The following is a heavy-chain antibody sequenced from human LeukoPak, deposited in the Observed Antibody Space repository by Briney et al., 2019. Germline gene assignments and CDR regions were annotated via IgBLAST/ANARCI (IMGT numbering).Heavy chain of an antibody. CDR2: ISGSGGST. CDR1: GFTFSSYN. J-gene: IGHJ5*02. D-gene: IGHD6-13*01. Sequence: GGSLRLSCAASGFTFSSYNMNWVRQAPGKGLEWVSAISGSGGSTYYADSVKGRFTISRDNAKNSLYLQMNSLRAEDTAVYYCAKSIGYSSSCLNPWGQGTLVTVSS. V-gene: IGHV3-23*01. CDR3: AKSIGYSSSCLNP.